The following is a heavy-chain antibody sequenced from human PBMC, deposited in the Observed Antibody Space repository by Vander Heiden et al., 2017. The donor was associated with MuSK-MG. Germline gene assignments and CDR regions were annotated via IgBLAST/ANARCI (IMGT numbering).Heavy chain of an antibody. V-gene: IGHV3-64D*06. CDR1: GFPFSRYA. Sequence: EVQLVESGGGLVQPGGSLRLSCSAPGFPFSRYAMHWVRQAPGKGLEYVSAISSNGGSTYYADSVKGRFTISRDNSKNTLYLQMSSLRAEDTAVYYCVKEGYSSSWYSYNWFDPWGQGTLVTVSS. D-gene: IGHD6-13*01. J-gene: IGHJ5*02. CDR2: ISSNGGST. CDR3: VKEGYSSSWYSYNWFDP.